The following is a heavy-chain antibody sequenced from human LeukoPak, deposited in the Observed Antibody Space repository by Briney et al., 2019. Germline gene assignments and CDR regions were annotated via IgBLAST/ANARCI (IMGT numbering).Heavy chain of an antibody. CDR3: AGTVAFDY. CDR2: ISNSGSTI. Sequence: GGPLRLSCAASGFTFSNYEMNWVRQPPGKGLEWVSYISNSGSTIYYAESVKGRLTISRNNAKNSLYLQMNSLRAEDTAVYYCAGTVAFDYWGQGTLVTVSS. CDR1: GFTFSNYE. D-gene: IGHD4-23*01. V-gene: IGHV3-48*03. J-gene: IGHJ4*02.